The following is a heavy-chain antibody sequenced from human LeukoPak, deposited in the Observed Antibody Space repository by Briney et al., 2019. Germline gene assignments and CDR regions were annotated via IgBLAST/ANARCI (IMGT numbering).Heavy chain of an antibody. CDR3: ARGHDAKAFDI. J-gene: IGHJ3*02. V-gene: IGHV4-34*01. Sequence: SETLSLTCAVYGGSFSGYYWSWIRQPPGKGLEWIGEINHSGSTNYNPSLKSRVTISVDTSKNQFSLKLSSVTAADTAVYYCARGHDAKAFDIWGQGTMVTVSS. CDR2: INHSGST. CDR1: GGSFSGYY.